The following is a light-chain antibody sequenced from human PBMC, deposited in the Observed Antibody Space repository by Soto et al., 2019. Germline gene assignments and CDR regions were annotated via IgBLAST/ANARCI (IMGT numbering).Light chain of an antibody. CDR3: QQYGSSPFT. CDR1: QAISSN. Sequence: EIVMTQSPATLSVSRGERATLSCRANQAISSNVAWYQQKPGQAPRLLIYGASSRATGIPDRFSGSGSGTDFTLTITRLEPEDFAVYYCQQYGSSPFTFGPGTKVDI. J-gene: IGKJ3*01. CDR2: GAS. V-gene: IGKV3-20*01.